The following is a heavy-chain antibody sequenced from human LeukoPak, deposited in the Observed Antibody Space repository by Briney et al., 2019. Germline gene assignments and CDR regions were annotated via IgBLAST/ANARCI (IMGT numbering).Heavy chain of an antibody. CDR3: ARRRDRGYDFDY. D-gene: IGHD5-12*01. CDR2: IYYSGSA. V-gene: IGHV4-31*03. J-gene: IGHJ4*02. Sequence: PQTLSLTCTVSGGSISSGDYYWSWIRQHPGKGLEWIGYIYYSGSAYYNPSLKSRLTISVDTSKSQFSLRLSSVTAADTAVYYCARRRDRGYDFDYWGQGTLVTVSS. CDR1: GGSISSGDYY.